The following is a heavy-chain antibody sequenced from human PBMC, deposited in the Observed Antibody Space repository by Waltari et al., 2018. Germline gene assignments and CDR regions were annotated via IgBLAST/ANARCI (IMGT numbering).Heavy chain of an antibody. CDR1: GDSVSDYF. D-gene: IGHD1-26*01. CDR2: MYSSGTT. CDR3: ARLDLVGSRYYFDY. J-gene: IGHJ4*02. V-gene: IGHV4-4*09. Sequence: QVQLQESGPGLVKPSETLSLTCTVSGDSVSDYFWSWIRHSPGKGLEWIAYMYSSGTTNYNPSLRSRGTISLDTSKNQVSLKLSSMTAADTAVYYCARLDLVGSRYYFDYWSQGTLVTVSS.